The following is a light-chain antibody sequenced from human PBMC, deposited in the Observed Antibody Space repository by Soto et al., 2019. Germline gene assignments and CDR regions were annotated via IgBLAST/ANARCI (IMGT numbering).Light chain of an antibody. CDR2: DVT. J-gene: IGLJ1*01. V-gene: IGLV2-14*01. CDR3: SSYTSSTTYV. Sequence: QSALTQPASVSGSPGQSITISCTGTSSDVGGYNYVSWYQQHPGKAPKLMIYDVTNRPSGVSNRFSGSKSGNTASLTISGPQAEDEADYYCSSYTSSTTYVFGPGPKFTVL. CDR1: SSDVGGYNY.